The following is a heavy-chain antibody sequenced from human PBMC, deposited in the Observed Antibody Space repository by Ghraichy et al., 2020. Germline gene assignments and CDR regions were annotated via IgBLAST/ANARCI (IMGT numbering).Heavy chain of an antibody. CDR3: ARSTAYSNYYYGMDV. J-gene: IGHJ6*02. CDR2: ISSSGSTI. D-gene: IGHD4-11*01. V-gene: IGHV3-11*01. CDR1: GFTFSNYY. Sequence: GGSLRLSCAASGFTFSNYYMSWVRQAPGKGLEWVSYISSSGSTIYYADSVKGRFTISRDNAKNSLYLQMNSLRAEDTAVYYCARSTAYSNYYYGMDVWGQGTTVTVSS.